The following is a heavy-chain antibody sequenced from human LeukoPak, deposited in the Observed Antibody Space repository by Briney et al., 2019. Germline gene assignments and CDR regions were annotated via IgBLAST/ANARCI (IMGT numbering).Heavy chain of an antibody. CDR3: ARARYVNSFYAFDI. V-gene: IGHV4-59*01. CDR2: IYYSGST. CDR1: GGSISSSY. J-gene: IGHJ3*02. Sequence: SETLSLTCTVSGGSISSSYWSWIRQPPGKGLEWIGYIYYSGSTSYNPSLKSRVTIFGDTSKNQFFLRLTSVTAADTAVYYCARARYVNSFYAFDIWGQGTMVTVSS. D-gene: IGHD3-9*01.